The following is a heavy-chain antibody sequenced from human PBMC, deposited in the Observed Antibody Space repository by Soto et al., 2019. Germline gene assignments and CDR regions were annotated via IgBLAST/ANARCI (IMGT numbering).Heavy chain of an antibody. CDR3: AREVRSSGWYGGGDY. V-gene: IGHV1-46*01. D-gene: IGHD6-19*01. Sequence: ASVKVSCKASGYTFTSYYMHWVRQAPGQGLEWMGIINPSGGSTSYAQKFQGRVTMTRDTSTSTVYMELNSLRAEDTAVYYCAREVRSSGWYGGGDYWGQGTLVTVSS. CDR1: GYTFTSYY. CDR2: INPSGGST. J-gene: IGHJ4*02.